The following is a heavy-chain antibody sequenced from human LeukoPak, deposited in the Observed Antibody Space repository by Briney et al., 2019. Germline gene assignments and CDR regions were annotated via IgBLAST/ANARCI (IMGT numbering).Heavy chain of an antibody. V-gene: IGHV4-4*07. D-gene: IGHD3-16*01. CDR2: IYTSGST. CDR3: ARDKEGYDYVWGHELYNWFDP. J-gene: IGHJ5*02. Sequence: PSETLSLTCTVSGGSISSYYWSWIRQPAGKGLEWIGRIYTSGSTNYNPSLKSRVTMSVDTSKNQFSLKLSSVTAADTAVYYCARDKEGYDYVWGHELYNWFDPWGQGTLVTVSS. CDR1: GGSISSYY.